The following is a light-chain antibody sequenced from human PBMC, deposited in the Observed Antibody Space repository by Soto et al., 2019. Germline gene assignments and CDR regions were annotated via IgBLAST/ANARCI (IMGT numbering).Light chain of an antibody. V-gene: IGLV2-11*01. CDR1: SSDVGDSDS. CDR2: DVD. CDR3: CPYAGSHTWV. J-gene: IGLJ3*02. Sequence: QSVLTQPRSVSGSFGQSVTISCTGTSSDVGDSDSVSWYQQHPGRAPKLMISDVDKRPSGVPDRFSGSKSGNTASLTISGLQSDDEADYYCCPYAGSHTWVFGGGTKLTVL.